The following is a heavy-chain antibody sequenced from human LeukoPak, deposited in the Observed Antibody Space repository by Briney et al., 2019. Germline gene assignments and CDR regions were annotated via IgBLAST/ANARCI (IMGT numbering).Heavy chain of an antibody. CDR3: AKERGDSRVKYYFDY. J-gene: IGHJ4*02. Sequence: GGSLRLSSAASGFTFSSYAMSWVRQAPGKGLEWVSAISGSGGSTYYADSVKGRFTISRDNSKNTLYLQMNSLRAEDTAVYYCAKERGDSRVKYYFDYWGQGTLVTVSS. CDR1: GFTFSSYA. D-gene: IGHD2-21*02. CDR2: ISGSGGST. V-gene: IGHV3-23*01.